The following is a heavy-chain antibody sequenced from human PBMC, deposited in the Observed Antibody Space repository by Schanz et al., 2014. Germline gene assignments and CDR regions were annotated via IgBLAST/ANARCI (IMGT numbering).Heavy chain of an antibody. J-gene: IGHJ4*02. D-gene: IGHD3-10*01. CDR3: GTGVSRSYIDF. V-gene: IGHV1-46*03. Sequence: QVQLVQSGAEVKKPGASMKVSCKASGYTFTTYYMLWVRQAPGQGLEWMGIINPSGGSTRYGQKFQGRITVTTDTSTSTVYVELSSLRSDDTAVYYCGTGVSRSYIDFWGQGTLITVSS. CDR1: GYTFTTYY. CDR2: INPSGGST.